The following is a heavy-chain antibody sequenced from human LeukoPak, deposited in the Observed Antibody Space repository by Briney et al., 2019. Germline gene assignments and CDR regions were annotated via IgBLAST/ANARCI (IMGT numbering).Heavy chain of an antibody. CDR1: GFTFSNYW. Sequence: GGSLRLSCAASGFTFSNYWMHWVRQAPGKGLVWVSRIYSYGSSTTYADSVKGRFTISRDNSKNTLYLQMNSLRAEDTAVYYCVQSSPTIDYWGQGTLVSVSS. CDR3: VQSSPTIDY. D-gene: IGHD5-12*01. CDR2: IYSYGSST. J-gene: IGHJ4*02. V-gene: IGHV3-74*01.